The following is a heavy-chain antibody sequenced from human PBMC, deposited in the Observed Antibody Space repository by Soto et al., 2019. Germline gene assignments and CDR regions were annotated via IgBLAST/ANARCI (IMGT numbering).Heavy chain of an antibody. V-gene: IGHV4-59*08. CDR2: IYYSGST. J-gene: IGHJ2*01. D-gene: IGHD2-15*01. Sequence: QVQLQESGPGLVKPSETLSLTCTVSGGSISSYYWSWIRQPPGKGLEWIGYIYYSGSTNYNPSLKSRVTIPVDTSKNQFSLKLSSVTAADTAVYYCARHSRPLGYCSGGSCYSGYFDLWGRGTLVTVSS. CDR3: ARHSRPLGYCSGGSCYSGYFDL. CDR1: GGSISSYY.